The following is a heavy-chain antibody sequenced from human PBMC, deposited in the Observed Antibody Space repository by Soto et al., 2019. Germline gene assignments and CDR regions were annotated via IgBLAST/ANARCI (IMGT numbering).Heavy chain of an antibody. Sequence: EVQLLASGGDLVQPGGSLRLSCAASGFTFSNYAMNWVRQAPGKGLEWVSRISDSGDNTYYADSVRGRFTISRDNSKNALCLQMNSLRADETATYFCVKFLCTLFVVSRGSWGQGTLVTVSS. J-gene: IGHJ5*02. D-gene: IGHD3-3*01. V-gene: IGHV3-23*01. CDR1: GFTFSNYA. CDR2: ISDSGDNT. CDR3: VKFLCTLFVVSRGS.